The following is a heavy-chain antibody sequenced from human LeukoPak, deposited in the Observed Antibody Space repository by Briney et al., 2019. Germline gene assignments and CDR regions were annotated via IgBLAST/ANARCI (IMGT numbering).Heavy chain of an antibody. CDR2: ISYDGSNK. D-gene: IGHD2-2*01. CDR3: ARDSTVFGAFDI. CDR1: GFTFSSYA. Sequence: PGGSLRLSCAASGFTFSSYAMRWVRQAPGKGLEWVAVISYDGSNKYYADSVKGRFTISRDNSKNTLYLQMNSLRAEDTAVYYCARDSTVFGAFDIWGQGTMVTVSS. J-gene: IGHJ3*02. V-gene: IGHV3-30*04.